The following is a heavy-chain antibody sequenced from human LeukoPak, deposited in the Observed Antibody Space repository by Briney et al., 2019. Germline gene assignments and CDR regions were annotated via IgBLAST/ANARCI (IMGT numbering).Heavy chain of an antibody. CDR2: IKQDGSEK. V-gene: IGHV3-7*01. CDR3: ARDGFVGAADY. D-gene: IGHD6-13*01. Sequence: GGSLRLSCAASEFIFSGYWMNWVRQAPGKGLEWVANIKQDGSEKQYVDSVRGRFTISRDNAKNSLYLQMNSLRVEDTAVYYCARDGFVGAADYWGQRTLVTVSS. J-gene: IGHJ4*02. CDR1: EFIFSGYW.